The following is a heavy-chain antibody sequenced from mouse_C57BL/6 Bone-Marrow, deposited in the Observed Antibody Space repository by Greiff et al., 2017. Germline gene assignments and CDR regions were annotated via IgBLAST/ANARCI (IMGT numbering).Heavy chain of an antibody. Sequence: EVHLVESGGDLVKPGGSLKLSCAASGFTFSSYGMSWVRQTPDKRLEWVATISSGGSYTYYPDTVKGRFTISRDNARNTLYLQMSSLKSEDTAMYYCTRDPYYYGSSYDWYFDVWGTGTTVTVSS. CDR1: GFTFSSYG. D-gene: IGHD1-1*01. CDR2: ISSGGSYT. J-gene: IGHJ1*03. CDR3: TRDPYYYGSSYDWYFDV. V-gene: IGHV5-6*01.